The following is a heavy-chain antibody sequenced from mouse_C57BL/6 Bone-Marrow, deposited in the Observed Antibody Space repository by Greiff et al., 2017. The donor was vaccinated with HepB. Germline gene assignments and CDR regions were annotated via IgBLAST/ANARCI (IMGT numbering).Heavy chain of an antibody. CDR1: GFSLTSYG. V-gene: IGHV2-2*01. CDR2: IWSGGST. CDR3: ARWGIRPYYYAMDY. Sequence: VQRVESGPGLVQPSQSLSITCTVSGFSLTSYGVHWVRQSPGKGLEWLGVIWSGGSTDYNAAFISRLSISKDNSKSQVFFKMNSLQADDTAIYYCARWGIRPYYYAMDYWGQGTSVTVSS. J-gene: IGHJ4*01. D-gene: IGHD2-4*01.